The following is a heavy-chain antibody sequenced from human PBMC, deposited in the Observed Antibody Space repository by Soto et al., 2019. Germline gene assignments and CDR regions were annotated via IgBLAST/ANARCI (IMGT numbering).Heavy chain of an antibody. V-gene: IGHV4-39*01. Sequence: SETLSLSCTVSGGSISSSSYYWGWIXXPXXKGLEWIGSIYYSGSTYYNPSXXXXXXXXXXXXXNQXSLKLSSVTAADTAVYYCARRVGYSSGRLRYMDVWGKGTPVTVSS. J-gene: IGHJ6*03. D-gene: IGHD6-19*01. CDR2: IYYSGST. CDR3: ARRVGYSSGRLRYMDV. CDR1: GGSISSSSYY.